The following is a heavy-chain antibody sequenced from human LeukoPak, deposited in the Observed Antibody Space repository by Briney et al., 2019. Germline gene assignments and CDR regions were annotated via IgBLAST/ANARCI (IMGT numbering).Heavy chain of an antibody. D-gene: IGHD6-19*01. V-gene: IGHV4-59*12. J-gene: IGHJ3*02. CDR3: WAVAGTSSSQNDAFDI. CDR2: IYYSGST. Sequence: PSETLSLTCTVSGGSISSYYWSWIRQPPGKGLEWIGYIYYSGSTNYNPSLKSRVTISVDTSKNQFSLKLSSVTAADTAVYYCWAVAGTSSSQNDAFDIWGQGTMVTVSS. CDR1: GGSISSYY.